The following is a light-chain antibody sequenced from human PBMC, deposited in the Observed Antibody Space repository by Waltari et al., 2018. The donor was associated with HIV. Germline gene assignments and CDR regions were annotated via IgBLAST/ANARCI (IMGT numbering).Light chain of an antibody. CDR3: GTWDSSLSLYV. J-gene: IGLJ1*01. CDR2: DNE. Sequence: QSVLTQPPSVSAAPGQKVTISCSGANSHVANNFVSWYQQLPGRAPRLLIYDNEKRPSGIPDRFSAFKAGMSATLVITGLQIVDEADYYCGTWDSSLSLYVFGTGTTVAVL. V-gene: IGLV1-51*01. CDR1: NSHVANNF.